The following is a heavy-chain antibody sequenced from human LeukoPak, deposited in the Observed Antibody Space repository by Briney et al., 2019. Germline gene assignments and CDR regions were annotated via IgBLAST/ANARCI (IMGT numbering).Heavy chain of an antibody. CDR1: GGSISSYY. Sequence: SETLSLTCTVSGGSISSYYWSWIRQPPGKGLEWIGYIYYSGSTNYNPSLKSRVTISVDTSKNQFSLKLSSVTAADTAVYYCARGGEDYYDSSGYYYAFDYWGQGTLVTVSS. D-gene: IGHD3-22*01. J-gene: IGHJ4*02. CDR3: ARGGEDYYDSSGYYYAFDY. CDR2: IYYSGST. V-gene: IGHV4-59*12.